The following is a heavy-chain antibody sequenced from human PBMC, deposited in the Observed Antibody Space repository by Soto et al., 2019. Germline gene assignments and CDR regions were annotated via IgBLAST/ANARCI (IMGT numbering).Heavy chain of an antibody. D-gene: IGHD4-17*01. CDR2: ISWDGGNT. CDR3: AKDTSWTIDY. CDR1: GFTLDDYT. J-gene: IGHJ4*02. Sequence: EVQLVESGGVVVQPGGSLRLSCAASGFTLDDYTMHWVRQAPGKGLEWVSMISWDGGNTYYADSVKGRFTISRDNSKNSLYLQMNSLRTVDTALYYCAKDTSWTIDYWGQGTLVTVSS. V-gene: IGHV3-43*01.